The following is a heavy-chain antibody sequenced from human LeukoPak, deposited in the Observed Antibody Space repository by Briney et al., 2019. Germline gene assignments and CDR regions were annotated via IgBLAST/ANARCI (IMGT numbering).Heavy chain of an antibody. V-gene: IGHV1-3*01. CDR3: ARRLGYCSGGSCGTGGWFDP. D-gene: IGHD2-15*01. CDR2: IIAGNGNT. J-gene: IGHJ5*02. CDR1: GYTFTDYA. Sequence: ASVKVSCKASGYTFTDYALHWVRQVPGQMLEWMGWIIAGNGNTKYSQKFQGRVTITRDTSASTAYMELSSPRYEDTAVYYCARRLGYCSGGSCGTGGWFDPWGQGTLVTVS.